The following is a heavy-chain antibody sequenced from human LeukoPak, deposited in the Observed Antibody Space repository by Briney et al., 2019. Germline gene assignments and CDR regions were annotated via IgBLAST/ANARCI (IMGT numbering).Heavy chain of an antibody. D-gene: IGHD3-9*01. CDR1: GFTLSTYW. J-gene: IGHJ3*02. V-gene: IGHV3-7*01. Sequence: GGSLRLSCAASGFTLSTYWMSWVRQAPEKGLEWVANIKEDGSQKFYVDSVKGRFTISRDNAKNSLYLQMSSLRVEDTAVYYCAREKILTTYSAFDIWGQGTLVTVSS. CDR2: IKEDGSQK. CDR3: AREKILTTYSAFDI.